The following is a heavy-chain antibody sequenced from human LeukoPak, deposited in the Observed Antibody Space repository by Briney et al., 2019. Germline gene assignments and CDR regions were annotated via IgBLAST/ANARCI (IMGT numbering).Heavy chain of an antibody. CDR1: GYTFTSSD. V-gene: IGHV1-8*03. J-gene: IGHJ5*02. CDR2: MNPNSGNT. Sequence: GASVKVSCKASGYTFTSSDINWVRQATGQGLEWMGWMNPNSGNTGYAQKFQGRVTITRNTSIGTAYMELSSLRSEDTAVYYCARAAATRGWFDPWGQGTLVTASS. D-gene: IGHD2-15*01. CDR3: ARAAATRGWFDP.